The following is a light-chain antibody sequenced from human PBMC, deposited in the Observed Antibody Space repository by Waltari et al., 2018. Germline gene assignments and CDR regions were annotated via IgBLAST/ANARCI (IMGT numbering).Light chain of an antibody. Sequence: DIQMTQSPSSLSASVGDRVTITCRASQSISSYLNWYQQKPGKAPELLSYAASSLQSGVPSRFSGSGSGTDFTLTISSLQPEDFATYYCQQSYSTPPTFGGGTKVEIK. V-gene: IGKV1-39*01. J-gene: IGKJ4*01. CDR3: QQSYSTPPT. CDR1: QSISSY. CDR2: AAS.